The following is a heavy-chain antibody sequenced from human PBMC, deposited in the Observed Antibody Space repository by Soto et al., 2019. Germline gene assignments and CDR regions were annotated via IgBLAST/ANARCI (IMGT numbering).Heavy chain of an antibody. CDR3: ARAMLAATQGVPFDP. D-gene: IGHD2-8*01. V-gene: IGHV3-11*04. J-gene: IGHJ5*02. Sequence: QLQLVESGGGLVKPGGSLRLSCAASGFTFSDYYMSWLRQAPGKGLEWVSCFSGSGSTIYYADSVKGRFTTSTDNAKNSLYLQMNGLRAKDTAVYYCARAMLAATQGVPFDPWGQGTMVTVSS. CDR1: GFTFSDYY. CDR2: FSGSGSTI.